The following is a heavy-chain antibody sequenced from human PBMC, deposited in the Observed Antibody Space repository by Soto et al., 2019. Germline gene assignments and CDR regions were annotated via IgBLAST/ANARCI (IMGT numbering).Heavy chain of an antibody. CDR2: IWYDGSNK. J-gene: IGHJ4*02. CDR1: GFTFSTYG. V-gene: IGHV3-33*01. D-gene: IGHD1-26*01. Sequence: QVQLGESGGGVGQPGWSLRLSCAASGFTFSTYGMHWVHQAPGKGLEWVAVIWYDGSNKYYADSVKGRFTISRDNSKNTLYLQMNSLRVEDTAVYYCARDGSGSTHQFNYWGQGTLVTVSS. CDR3: ARDGSGSTHQFNY.